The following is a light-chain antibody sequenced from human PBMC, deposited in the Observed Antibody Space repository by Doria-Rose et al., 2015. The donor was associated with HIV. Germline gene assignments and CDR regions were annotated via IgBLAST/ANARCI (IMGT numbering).Light chain of an antibody. CDR3: QQYDDARW. Sequence: VLTQSPESLGMSLGERATLNCKSNQSLLYTSKNYLAWYQQKPGQPPRLLIYWASTRQSGVPARFSGSGSGTDFTRAISSLEAEDVAVYYWQQYDDARWFGPGAAVDI. CDR2: WAS. CDR1: QSLLYTSKNY. J-gene: IGKJ3*01. V-gene: IGKV4-1*01.